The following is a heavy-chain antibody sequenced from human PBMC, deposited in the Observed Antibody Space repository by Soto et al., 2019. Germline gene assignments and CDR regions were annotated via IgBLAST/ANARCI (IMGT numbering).Heavy chain of an antibody. CDR3: AREGSLWFGELSAYYYGMDV. CDR1: GYTFTGYY. CDR2: INPNSGGT. D-gene: IGHD3-10*01. J-gene: IGHJ6*02. V-gene: IGHV1-2*04. Sequence: ASVKVSCKASGYTFTGYYMHWVRQAPGQGLEWMGWINPNSGGTNYAQKFQGWVTMTRDTSISTAYMELSRLRSDDTAVYYCAREGSLWFGELSAYYYGMDVWGQGTTVTVSS.